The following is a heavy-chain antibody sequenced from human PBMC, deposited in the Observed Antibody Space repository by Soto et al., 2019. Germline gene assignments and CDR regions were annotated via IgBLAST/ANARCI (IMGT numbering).Heavy chain of an antibody. J-gene: IGHJ5*02. V-gene: IGHV4-39*01. Sequence: PSETLSLTCTVSGGSISSSSYYWGWIRQPPGKGLEWIGSFYYSGSTYYNPSLKSRVTISVDTSKNQFSLKLSSVTAADTAVYYCARRPSIAVAGFDPWGQGTLVTVSS. D-gene: IGHD6-6*01. CDR3: ARRPSIAVAGFDP. CDR1: GGSISSSSYY. CDR2: FYYSGST.